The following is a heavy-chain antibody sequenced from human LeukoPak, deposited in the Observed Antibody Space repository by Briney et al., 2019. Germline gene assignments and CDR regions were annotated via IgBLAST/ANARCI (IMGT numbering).Heavy chain of an antibody. CDR3: ATRSGSSRPPSNY. Sequence: SGRSLRLSCAASGFTFSSYGMHWVRQAPGKGLEWVAVIWYDGSNKYYADSVKGRFTISRDNSKNTLYLQMNSLRAEDTAVYYCATRSGSSRPPSNYWGQGTLVTVSS. D-gene: IGHD3-22*01. V-gene: IGHV3-33*01. J-gene: IGHJ4*02. CDR2: IWYDGSNK. CDR1: GFTFSSYG.